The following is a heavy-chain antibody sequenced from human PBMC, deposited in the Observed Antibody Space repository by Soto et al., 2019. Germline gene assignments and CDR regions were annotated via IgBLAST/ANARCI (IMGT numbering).Heavy chain of an antibody. CDR2: MNPNSGNT. V-gene: IGHV1-8*01. CDR1: GYTFTSYD. Sequence: QVQLVQSGAEVKKPGASVKVSCKASGYTFTSYDINWVRQATGQGLEWMGWMNPNSGNTGYAQKPQXXXTXXRTTSRRTAYMEPRSRRSEDTAVYYCARGVFSGHVWGQGTTVTVSS. CDR3: ARGVFSGHV. J-gene: IGHJ6*02.